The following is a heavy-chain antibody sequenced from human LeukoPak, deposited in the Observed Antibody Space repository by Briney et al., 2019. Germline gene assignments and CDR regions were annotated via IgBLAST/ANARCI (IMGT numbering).Heavy chain of an antibody. D-gene: IGHD7-27*01. J-gene: IGHJ4*02. CDR2: INHSGST. Sequence: MTSETLSLTCAVYGGSFSGYYWSWIRQPPGKGLEWIGEINHSGSTNYNPSLKSRVTISVDTSKNQFSLKLSSVTAADTAVYYCARGRLTGEGFDYWGQGTLVTVSS. CDR3: ARGRLTGEGFDY. CDR1: GGSFSGYY. V-gene: IGHV4-34*01.